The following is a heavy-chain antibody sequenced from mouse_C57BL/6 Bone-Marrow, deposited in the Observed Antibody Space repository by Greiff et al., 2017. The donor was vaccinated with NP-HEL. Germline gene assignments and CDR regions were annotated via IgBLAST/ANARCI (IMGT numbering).Heavy chain of an antibody. J-gene: IGHJ4*01. CDR1: GFTFSSYG. Sequence: VQLVESGGDLVKPGGSLKLSCAASGFTFSSYGMSWVRQTPDKRLEWVATISSGGSYTYYPDSVKGRFTISRDNAKNTLYLQMSSLKSEDTAMYYGASHYGSSYNAMNYWGQGTSVTVSS. CDR3: ASHYGSSYNAMNY. CDR2: ISSGGSYT. D-gene: IGHD1-1*01. V-gene: IGHV5-6*01.